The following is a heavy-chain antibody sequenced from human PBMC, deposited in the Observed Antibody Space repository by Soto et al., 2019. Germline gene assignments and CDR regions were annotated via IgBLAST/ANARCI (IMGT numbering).Heavy chain of an antibody. V-gene: IGHV1-69*01. CDR1: GGTFSSYA. D-gene: IGHD2-8*01. Sequence: QVQLVQSGAEVKKPGSSVKVSCTASGGTFSSYAISWVRQAPGQGLEWMGGIIPIFGTANYAQKFQGRVTITADESTSTAYMELSSLRSEDTAVYYCARDLGWDCTNGVCYDAFDIWGQGTMVTVSS. J-gene: IGHJ3*02. CDR2: IIPIFGTA. CDR3: ARDLGWDCTNGVCYDAFDI.